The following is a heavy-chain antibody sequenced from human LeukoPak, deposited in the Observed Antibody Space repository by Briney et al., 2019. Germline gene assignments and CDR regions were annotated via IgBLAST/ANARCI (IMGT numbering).Heavy chain of an antibody. J-gene: IGHJ6*03. CDR3: ARDTPRIVVVPADYYYYMDV. V-gene: IGHV1-46*01. Sequence: ASVKVSCKASGYTFTNYYMHWVRQAPGQGLEWMGIMKPSDDSSYYAQKFQGRVTMTRDTSTSTVYMELSSLRSEDTALYYCARDTPRIVVVPADYYYYMDVWGKGTTVTVSS. CDR1: GYTFTNYY. CDR2: MKPSDDSS. D-gene: IGHD2-2*01.